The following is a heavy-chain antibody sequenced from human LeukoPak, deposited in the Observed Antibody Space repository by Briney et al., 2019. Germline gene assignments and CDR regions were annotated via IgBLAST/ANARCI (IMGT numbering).Heavy chain of an antibody. J-gene: IGHJ4*02. V-gene: IGHV1-18*01. CDR2: ISTYNGNT. Sequence: GASVKVSCKASGYTFTKYGITWVRQAPGQGLEWMGWISTYNGNTNYAQKLQGRVTMTTDTSTSTAYMELRSLISDDAAVYYCARGDDCGDYWGLYWGQGTLVTVSS. CDR1: GYTFTKYG. D-gene: IGHD4-17*01. CDR3: ARGDDCGDYWGLY.